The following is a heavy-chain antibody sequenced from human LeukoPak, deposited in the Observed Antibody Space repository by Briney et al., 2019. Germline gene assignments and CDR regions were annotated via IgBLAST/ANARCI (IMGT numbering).Heavy chain of an antibody. CDR1: GFTFSSYW. Sequence: PGGSLRLSCAASGFTFSSYWMHWVRQAPGKGLVWVSRINSDGSDITYADSVKGRFTTSRDNAKNTLYLQMNSLRAEDTAVYYCARDVVLRGVDAFDVWGQGTMVTVSS. D-gene: IGHD3-10*01. V-gene: IGHV3-74*01. CDR2: INSDGSDI. J-gene: IGHJ3*01. CDR3: ARDVVLRGVDAFDV.